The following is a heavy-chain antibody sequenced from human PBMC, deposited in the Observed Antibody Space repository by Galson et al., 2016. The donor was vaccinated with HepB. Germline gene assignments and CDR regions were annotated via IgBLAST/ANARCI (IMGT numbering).Heavy chain of an antibody. Sequence: SVKVSCKASGYDFTTYGISWVRQAPGQGLEWMGWISAYNGDTKYAQNFQGRVTMTTDTPTNTAYMELRSLRSDDDTAVYYCARDYAVSETSAFYSDFWGQGTLLTVSA. CDR1: GYDFTTYG. CDR3: ARDYAVSETSAFYSDF. D-gene: IGHD3-22*01. V-gene: IGHV1-18*01. CDR2: ISAYNGDT. J-gene: IGHJ4*02.